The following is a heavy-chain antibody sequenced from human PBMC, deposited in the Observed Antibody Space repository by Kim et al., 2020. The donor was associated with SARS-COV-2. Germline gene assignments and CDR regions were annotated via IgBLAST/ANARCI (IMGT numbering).Heavy chain of an antibody. J-gene: IGHJ5*02. Sequence: GFADSVTGRLTISRDNDKNSLYLQMNSLRAEDTALYYCAKADYGSGHTTFDPWGQGTLVTVSS. V-gene: IGHV3-9*01. CDR3: AKADYGSGHTTFDP. D-gene: IGHD3-10*01.